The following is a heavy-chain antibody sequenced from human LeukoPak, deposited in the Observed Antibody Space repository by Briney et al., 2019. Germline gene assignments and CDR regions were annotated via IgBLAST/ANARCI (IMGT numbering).Heavy chain of an antibody. CDR3: ARGRETGTTVPFLNRFDP. Sequence: SETLSLTCAVYGGSFSGYYWSWIRQPPGKGLEWIGEINHSGSTNYNPSLKSRVTISVDTSKNQFSLKLSSVTAADTAVYYCARGRETGTTVPFLNRFDPWGQGTLVTVSS. J-gene: IGHJ5*02. CDR2: INHSGST. D-gene: IGHD1-7*01. CDR1: GGSFSGYY. V-gene: IGHV4-34*01.